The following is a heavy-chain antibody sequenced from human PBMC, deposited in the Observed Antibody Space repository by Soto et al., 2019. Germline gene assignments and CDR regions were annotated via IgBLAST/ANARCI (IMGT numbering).Heavy chain of an antibody. CDR2: IYYSGST. J-gene: IGHJ4*02. CDR3: ARRGLYDFWSSYHFDY. D-gene: IGHD3-3*01. CDR1: GGSISSGGYY. Sequence: GNTSETLSLTCTVSGGSISSGGYYWSWIRQHPGKGLEWIGYIYYSGSTYYNPSLKSRVTISVDTSKNQFSLKLSSVTAADTAVYYCARRGLYDFWSSYHFDYWGQGTLVTVSS. V-gene: IGHV4-31*02.